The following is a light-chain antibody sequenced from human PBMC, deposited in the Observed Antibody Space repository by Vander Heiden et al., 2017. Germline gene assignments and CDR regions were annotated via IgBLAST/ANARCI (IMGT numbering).Light chain of an antibody. V-gene: IGKV3D-7*01. CDR1: QSVSSSY. CDR2: GAS. CDR3: QQDDNLPHT. J-gene: IGKJ2*01. Sequence: EIVMTQSPATLSLSPGERATLSCRASQSVSSSYLSWYQQKPGQAPRLLIYGASTRATGIPARFSGSGSGTDFTLTISSLQPEDFAVYYCQQDDNLPHTFGQGTKLEIK.